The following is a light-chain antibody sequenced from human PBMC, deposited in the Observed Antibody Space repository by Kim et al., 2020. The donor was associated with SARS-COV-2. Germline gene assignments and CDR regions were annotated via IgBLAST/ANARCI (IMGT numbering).Light chain of an antibody. CDR2: GAC. Sequence: ASVGDRVTMTCLASQDMRNDLGWYQQNPGRAPKRLIYGACSLQSGVPSRFSGSGSGTEFTLTISSVQPEDFATYFCLQHSTYPITFGQGTRLEIK. V-gene: IGKV1-17*01. CDR3: LQHSTYPIT. J-gene: IGKJ5*01. CDR1: QDMRND.